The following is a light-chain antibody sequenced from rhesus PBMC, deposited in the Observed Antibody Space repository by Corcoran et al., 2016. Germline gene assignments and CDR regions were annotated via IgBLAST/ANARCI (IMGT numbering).Light chain of an antibody. CDR2: RAY. V-gene: IGKV1-69*01. Sequence: DIQMTQSPSSLSASVGDRVTITCRASQGISKWLDWYPQKPGKAPKRLIYRAYNLETGVPSRFRGSGSGTDFTRTLSSLQPDYIATYCCHQHDNSPFSFSQGTKVEIK. CDR3: HQHDNSPFS. CDR1: QGISKW. J-gene: IGKJ2*01.